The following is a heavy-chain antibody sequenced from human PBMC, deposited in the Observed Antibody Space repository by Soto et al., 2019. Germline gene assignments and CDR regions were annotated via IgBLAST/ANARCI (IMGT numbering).Heavy chain of an antibody. Sequence: EVQLLESGGGLVQPGGSLRLSCAASGFTFSSYAMSWVRQAPGKGLEWVSAISGSGGSTYYADSVKGRFTISRDNSKNTLYPQMNSLRAGDTAVYYCAKYGGSYSVHDAFDIWGQGTMVTVSS. CDR1: GFTFSSYA. V-gene: IGHV3-23*01. D-gene: IGHD1-26*01. J-gene: IGHJ3*02. CDR2: ISGSGGST. CDR3: AKYGGSYSVHDAFDI.